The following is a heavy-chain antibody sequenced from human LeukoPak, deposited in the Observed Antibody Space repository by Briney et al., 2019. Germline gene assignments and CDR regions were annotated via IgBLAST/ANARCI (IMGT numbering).Heavy chain of an antibody. D-gene: IGHD1-20*01. V-gene: IGHV3-20*04. Sequence: GGSLRLSCAASGFTFDDYGMSWVRQAPGKGLEWVSGINWNGGSTGYADSVKGRFTISRDNAKNSLYLQMNSLKTEDTAVYYCTPRVTGGGGRLFDYWGQGTLVTVSS. CDR2: INWNGGST. J-gene: IGHJ4*02. CDR3: TPRVTGGGGRLFDY. CDR1: GFTFDDYG.